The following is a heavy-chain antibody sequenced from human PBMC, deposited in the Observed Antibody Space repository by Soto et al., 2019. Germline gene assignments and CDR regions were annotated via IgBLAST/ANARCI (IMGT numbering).Heavy chain of an antibody. D-gene: IGHD1-26*01. CDR2: IYHSGST. J-gene: IGHJ3*02. Sequence: QLQLQESGPGLVKPSETLSLTCTVSGGSISNTNYYWGWIRQPPGKGPEWIGSIYHSGSTYYNPSLKSRVTVPVDTSKNPFSLRLTSVTAADTAVYYCARWGLESGNYIGFDIWGQGTVVTVSS. V-gene: IGHV4-39*01. CDR3: ARWGLESGNYIGFDI. CDR1: GGSISNTNYY.